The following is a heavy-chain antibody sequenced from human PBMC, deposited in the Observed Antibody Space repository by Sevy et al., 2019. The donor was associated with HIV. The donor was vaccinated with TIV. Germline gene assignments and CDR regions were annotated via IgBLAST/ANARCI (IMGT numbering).Heavy chain of an antibody. V-gene: IGHV3-7*01. CDR3: AREVEMATTYFDY. Sequence: GGSLRLSCAASGFTFSSYWMNWVRQAPGRGLEWVANIKQDGSEKYYVDSVKGRFTISRDNAKNSLYLQMNSLRAEDTPVYYCAREVEMATTYFDYWGQGTLVTVSS. D-gene: IGHD1-1*01. CDR1: GFTFSSYW. CDR2: IKQDGSEK. J-gene: IGHJ4*02.